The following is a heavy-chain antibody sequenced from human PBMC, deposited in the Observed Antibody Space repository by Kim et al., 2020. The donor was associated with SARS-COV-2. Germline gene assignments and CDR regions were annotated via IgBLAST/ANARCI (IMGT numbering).Heavy chain of an antibody. CDR1: GYTFTSYA. CDR2: INTNTGNP. V-gene: IGHV7-4-1*02. CDR3: ARDPAPYYDILTGSYGDFDF. D-gene: IGHD3-9*01. Sequence: ASVKVSCKASGYTFTSYAMNWVRQAPGQGLEWMGWINTNTGNPTYAQGFTGRFVFSLDTSVSTAYLQISSLKAEDTAVYYCARDPAPYYDILTGSYGDFDFWGQGTLLTVSS. J-gene: IGHJ4*02.